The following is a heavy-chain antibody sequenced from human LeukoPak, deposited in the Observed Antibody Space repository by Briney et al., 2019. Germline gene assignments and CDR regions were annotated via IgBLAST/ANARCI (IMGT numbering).Heavy chain of an antibody. Sequence: GGSLRLSCAASGFTFSSYGMHWVRQAPGKGLEWVSSISSSSSYIYYADSVKGRFTISRDNAKNSLYLQMNSLRAEDTALYYCARGYYYDSSGYYSDFDYWGQGTLVTVSS. CDR2: ISSSSSYI. J-gene: IGHJ4*02. D-gene: IGHD3-22*01. CDR1: GFTFSSYG. CDR3: ARGYYYDSSGYYSDFDY. V-gene: IGHV3-21*04.